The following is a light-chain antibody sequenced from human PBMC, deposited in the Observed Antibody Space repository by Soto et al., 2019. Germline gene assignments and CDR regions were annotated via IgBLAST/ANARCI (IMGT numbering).Light chain of an antibody. CDR3: QQSFTSPLT. CDR1: QSITTS. V-gene: IGKV1-39*01. J-gene: IGKJ4*01. Sequence: DIQMTQSPSSLSASLGDRVTLTCRASQSITTSLNWYQQTPGKAPKLLIYSASTLHSGVPSRFSGSGSGTDFTLTISSLRREDFATYYCQQSFTSPLTVGGGTKVDIK. CDR2: SAS.